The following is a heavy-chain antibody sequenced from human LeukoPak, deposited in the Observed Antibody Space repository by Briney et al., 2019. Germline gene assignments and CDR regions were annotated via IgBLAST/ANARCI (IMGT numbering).Heavy chain of an antibody. V-gene: IGHV4-39*07. Sequence: SETLSLTCSVSGGSISSYYWGWLRQPPGKGVEWIGRIYHSGSTYYNPSLKSRVTIAVETSENQFSLKLSSVTAADKAVYYCARVYSYGKSSVYWGEGTLGTVSS. CDR1: GGSISSYY. CDR3: ARVYSYGKSSVY. CDR2: IYHSGST. D-gene: IGHD5-18*01. J-gene: IGHJ4*02.